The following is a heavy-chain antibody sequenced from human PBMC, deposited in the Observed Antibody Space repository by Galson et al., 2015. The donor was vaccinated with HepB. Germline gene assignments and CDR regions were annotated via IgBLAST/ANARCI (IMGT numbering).Heavy chain of an antibody. Sequence: SVKVSCKASGYTLSHYGISWVRQAPGQGFEWMGWISAYNGNTNYAQKLQGRVTMTTDTSTSTAYMELRSLRSDDTAVYYCARDQRRVGNWFDPWGQGTLVTVSS. V-gene: IGHV1-18*01. CDR3: ARDQRRVGNWFDP. CDR2: ISAYNGNT. J-gene: IGHJ5*02. D-gene: IGHD1-26*01. CDR1: GYTLSHYG.